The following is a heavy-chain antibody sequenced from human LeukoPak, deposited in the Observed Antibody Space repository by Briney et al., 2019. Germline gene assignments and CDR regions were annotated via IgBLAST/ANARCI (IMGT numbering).Heavy chain of an antibody. Sequence: GGSLRLSCAASGFTFDDYAMHWVRQAPGKGLESVAVISYDGSNKYYADSVKGRFTISRDNSKNILYLQMNSLRADDTAVYYCASTDRATGTTWGLDYWGQGTLVTVSS. J-gene: IGHJ4*02. CDR3: ASTDRATGTTWGLDY. V-gene: IGHV3-30-3*01. CDR1: GFTFDDYA. CDR2: ISYDGSNK. D-gene: IGHD1-1*01.